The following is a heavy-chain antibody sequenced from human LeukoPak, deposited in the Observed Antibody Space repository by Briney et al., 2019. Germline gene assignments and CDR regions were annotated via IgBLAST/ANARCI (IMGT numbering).Heavy chain of an antibody. V-gene: IGHV4-38-2*02. CDR3: VRTVRDWKFNNYYYYMDV. CDR2: IYHTGVT. CDR1: GYSISSGYY. D-gene: IGHD5-24*01. J-gene: IGHJ6*03. Sequence: PSETLSLTCNVSGYSISSGYYWGWIRQSPGKGLEWIGKIYHTGVTAYNPSLKSRVTISADTSENHFSLKLTSVTAADTAVYYCVRTVRDWKFNNYYYYMDVWGKGTTVTISS.